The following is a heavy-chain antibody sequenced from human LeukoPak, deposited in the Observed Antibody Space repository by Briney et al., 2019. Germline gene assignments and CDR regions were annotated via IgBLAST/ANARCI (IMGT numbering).Heavy chain of an antibody. J-gene: IGHJ4*02. V-gene: IGHV3-48*03. D-gene: IGHD2-15*01. CDR3: ARASLRYCGGGNCQDFDF. CDR2: ISSSGDTI. Sequence: PGGSLRLSCAASGFTFSSYGVNWVRQAPGKGLEWLSYISSSGDTIYYADSVKGRFTISRDNAKSLLYLQMNSLRAEDTALYYCARASLRYCGGGNCQDFDFWGQGTLVTVSS. CDR1: GFTFSSYG.